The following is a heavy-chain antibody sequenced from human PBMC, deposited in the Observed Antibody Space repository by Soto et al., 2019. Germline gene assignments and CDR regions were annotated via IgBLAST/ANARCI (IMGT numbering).Heavy chain of an antibody. CDR2: INHSGST. V-gene: IGHV4-34*01. J-gene: IGHJ4*02. Sequence: PSETLSLTCAVYGGSFSGYYWSWIRQPPGKGLEWIGEINHSGSTNYNPSLKSRVTISVDTSKNQFSLKLSSVTAADTAVYYCARGLIAAGVDYWGQGTLVTVS. D-gene: IGHD6-13*01. CDR1: GGSFSGYY. CDR3: ARGLIAAGVDY.